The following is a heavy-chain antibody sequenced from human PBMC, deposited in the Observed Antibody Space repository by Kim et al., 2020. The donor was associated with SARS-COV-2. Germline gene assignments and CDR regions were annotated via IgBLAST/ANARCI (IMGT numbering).Heavy chain of an antibody. CDR3: ARDDIVVVPAASHHYYYYYGMDV. J-gene: IGHJ6*02. CDR1: GFTFSSYW. D-gene: IGHD2-2*01. V-gene: IGHV3-74*01. CDR2: INSDGSST. Sequence: GGSLRLSCAASGFTFSSYWMHWVRQAPGKGLVWVSRINSDGSSTSYADSVKGRFTISRDNAKNTLYLQMNSLRAEDTAVYYCARDDIVVVPAASHHYYYYYGMDVWGQGTTVTVSS.